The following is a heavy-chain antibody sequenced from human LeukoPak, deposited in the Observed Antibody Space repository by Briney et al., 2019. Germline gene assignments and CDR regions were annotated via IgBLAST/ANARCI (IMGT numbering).Heavy chain of an antibody. D-gene: IGHD2-15*01. J-gene: IGHJ6*02. CDR2: IIPILGIA. Sequence: ASVKVSCKASGYTFTSYGISWVRQAPGQGLEWMGRIIPILGIADYAQKFQGRVTITADKSTSTAYMELSSLRSEDTAVYYCARDLYCSGGSCLTPYYYYGMDVWGQGTTVTVSS. CDR3: ARDLYCSGGSCLTPYYYYGMDV. V-gene: IGHV1-69*04. CDR1: GYTFTSYG.